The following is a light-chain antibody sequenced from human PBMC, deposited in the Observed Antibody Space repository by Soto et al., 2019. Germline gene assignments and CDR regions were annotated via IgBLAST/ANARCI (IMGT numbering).Light chain of an antibody. J-gene: IGKJ1*01. V-gene: IGKV3-20*01. Sequence: EIVLTQSPATLSFSPGERATLSCRASQSVSSTYLGWYQQKPGQAPRLLIYGASSRATGIPDRFSGSGSGKELTLTISRLEPEDYAVYYCQHYASALWTFGQGTKVDIX. CDR2: GAS. CDR1: QSVSSTY. CDR3: QHYASALWT.